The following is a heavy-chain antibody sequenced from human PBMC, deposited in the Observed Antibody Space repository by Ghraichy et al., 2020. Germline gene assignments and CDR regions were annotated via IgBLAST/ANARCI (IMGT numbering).Heavy chain of an antibody. J-gene: IGHJ4*02. D-gene: IGHD3-22*01. CDR3: AKAKKPYYYDSSGYCVY. CDR2: ISWNSGSI. CDR1: GFTFDDYA. Sequence: GGSLRLSCAASGFTFDDYAMHWVRQAPGKGLEWVSGISWNSGSIGYTDSVKGRFTISRDNAKNSLYLQMNSLRAEDTALYYCAKAKKPYYYDSSGYCVYWGQGTLVTVSS. V-gene: IGHV3-9*01.